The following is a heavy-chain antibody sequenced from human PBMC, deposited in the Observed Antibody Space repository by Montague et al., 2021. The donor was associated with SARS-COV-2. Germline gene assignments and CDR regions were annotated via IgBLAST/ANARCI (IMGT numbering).Heavy chain of an antibody. D-gene: IGHD7-27*01. J-gene: IGHJ6*02. Sequence: SLRLSCATSGFAFSKSAMHWVRQAPGTGLEWVAVAHSGGSSKDYADSVKGRFTISRDNSKNIVSLQMNTLRAEDTAVYFCAKDQLSGVGYGLDVWGQGTTVIVSS. CDR3: AKDQLSGVGYGLDV. V-gene: IGHV3-23*03. CDR2: AHSGGSSK. CDR1: GFAFSKSA.